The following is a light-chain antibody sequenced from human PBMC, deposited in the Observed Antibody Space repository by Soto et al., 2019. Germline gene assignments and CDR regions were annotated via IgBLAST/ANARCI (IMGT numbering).Light chain of an antibody. J-gene: IGKJ4*01. CDR1: QSVSSY. CDR3: QHYVTWPLT. Sequence: EIMVTQSPATLSLSPGERATLSCRASQSVSSYLAWYQQKPGQAPRLLIYDASNRATGIPARFSGSRSGAEFTLTISSLQSEDFAVYYCQHYVTWPLTFGGGTKVDIK. V-gene: IGKV3-11*01. CDR2: DAS.